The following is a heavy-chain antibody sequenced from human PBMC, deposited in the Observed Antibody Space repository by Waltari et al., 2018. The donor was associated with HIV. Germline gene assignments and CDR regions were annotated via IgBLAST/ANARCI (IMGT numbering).Heavy chain of an antibody. CDR2: ISDDGIEK. J-gene: IGHJ4*02. V-gene: IGHV3-30*01. Sequence: QVQLVESGGGGVQPGRSLRLSCAASGFTFSSYAMHWVRQAPGKGLECVAVISDDGIEKYYADSVKGRFTISRGNSRNTLYLEMNSLRAEDTAVYYCSRGRGGPDYWGQGTLVTVSS. CDR1: GFTFSSYA. D-gene: IGHD3-10*01. CDR3: SRGRGGPDY.